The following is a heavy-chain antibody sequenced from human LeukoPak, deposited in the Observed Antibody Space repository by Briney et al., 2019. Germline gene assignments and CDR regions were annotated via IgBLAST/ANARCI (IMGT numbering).Heavy chain of an antibody. CDR3: ARDGVVDV. CDR1: GGSISSYY. CDR2: FNSSGST. Sequence: PSETLSLTCTVPGGSISSYYWSWIRQPAGKGLEWIGRFNSSGSTNYNPSLKSRCSISIDTSKNQFSLKLSSVTAADTAVYYCARDGVVDVWGKGTTVTVSS. J-gene: IGHJ6*04. D-gene: IGHD3-3*01. V-gene: IGHV4-4*07.